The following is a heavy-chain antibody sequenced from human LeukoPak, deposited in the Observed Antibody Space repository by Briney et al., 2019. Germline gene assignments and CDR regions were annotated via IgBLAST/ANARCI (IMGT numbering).Heavy chain of an antibody. D-gene: IGHD6-6*01. CDR2: VYQTGST. Sequence: KTSETLSLTCTVSGGPITTGGFYWSWIRQPPGKGLEWLGYVYQTGSTYYTPSLRGRVTMSVDRSQNQFSLKLNSVTAADTAVYYCARPGSGRLYWYFDLWGRGALVTVSS. V-gene: IGHV4-30-2*01. CDR1: GGPITTGGFY. CDR3: ARPGSGRLYWYFDL. J-gene: IGHJ2*01.